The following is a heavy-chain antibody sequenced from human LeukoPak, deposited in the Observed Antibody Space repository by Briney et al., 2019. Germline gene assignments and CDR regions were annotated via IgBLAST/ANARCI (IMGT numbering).Heavy chain of an antibody. J-gene: IGHJ4*02. Sequence: TSETLSLTCAVYGGSFGGYYWSWIRQPPGKGLEWIGEINHSGSTNYNPSLKSRVTISVDTSKNQFSLKLSSVTAADTAVYYCARGVRYYYDSSGYYYLDYWGQGTLVTVSS. D-gene: IGHD3-22*01. CDR2: INHSGST. CDR3: ARGVRYYYDSSGYYYLDY. V-gene: IGHV4-34*01. CDR1: GGSFGGYY.